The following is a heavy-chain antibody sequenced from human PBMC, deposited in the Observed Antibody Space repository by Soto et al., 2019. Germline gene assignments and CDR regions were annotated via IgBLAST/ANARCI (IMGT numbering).Heavy chain of an antibody. V-gene: IGHV1-2*04. CDR2: INPNSGGT. CDR3: ARESFYRAARGYDYRDAFDI. D-gene: IGHD3-22*01. Sequence: QVQLVQSGAEVRKPGASVKVSCKASGYTFTGYYMHWVRQAPGQGLEWMGWINPNSGGTNYAQKFQGWVTMTRDTSISTAYMELSRLRSDDTAVYYCARESFYRAARGYDYRDAFDIWGQGTMVTVSS. J-gene: IGHJ3*02. CDR1: GYTFTGYY.